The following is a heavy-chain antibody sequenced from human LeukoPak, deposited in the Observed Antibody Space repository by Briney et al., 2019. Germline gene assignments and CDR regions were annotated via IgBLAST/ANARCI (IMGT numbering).Heavy chain of an antibody. V-gene: IGHV1-18*04. CDR2: ISAYNGNT. D-gene: IGHD2-2*01. J-gene: IGHJ4*02. CDR3: ARDPRDIVVVPAVINFDY. Sequence: ASVKVSCKASGYTFTSYGISWVRQAPGQGLEWMGWISAYNGNTNYAQKLQGRVTMTTDTSTSTAYMELRSLRSDDTAVYYCARDPRDIVVVPAVINFDYWGQGTLVTASS. CDR1: GYTFTSYG.